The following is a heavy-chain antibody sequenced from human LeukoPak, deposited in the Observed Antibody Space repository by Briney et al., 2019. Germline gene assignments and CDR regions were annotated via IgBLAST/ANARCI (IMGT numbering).Heavy chain of an antibody. Sequence: PGGSLRLSCAASVFTFSGYWMSWVRQAPGKGLEWVANIKQDGSEKYYVDSVKGRFTISRDNAKNSLYLQMNSLRAEDTAVYYCASDRDYYDSSGYLFDYWGQGTLVTVSS. CDR2: IKQDGSEK. J-gene: IGHJ4*02. CDR1: VFTFSGYW. CDR3: ASDRDYYDSSGYLFDY. D-gene: IGHD3-22*01. V-gene: IGHV3-7*01.